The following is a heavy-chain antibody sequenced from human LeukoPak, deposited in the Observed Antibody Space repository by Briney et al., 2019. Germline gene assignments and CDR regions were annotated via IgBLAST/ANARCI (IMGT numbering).Heavy chain of an antibody. J-gene: IGHJ3*02. D-gene: IGHD6-25*01. V-gene: IGHV4-39*01. Sequence: SETLSLTCTVSGGSISSSSYYWGWIRQPPGKGLEWIGSIYYSGSTYYNPSLKSRVTISVDTSKNQFSLKLSSVTAADTAVYYCARHRSGSVDAFDIWGQGTMVTVFS. CDR3: ARHRSGSVDAFDI. CDR2: IYYSGST. CDR1: GGSISSSSYY.